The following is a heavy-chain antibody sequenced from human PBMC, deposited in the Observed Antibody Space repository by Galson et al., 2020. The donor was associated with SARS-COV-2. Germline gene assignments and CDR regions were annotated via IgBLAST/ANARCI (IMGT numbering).Heavy chain of an antibody. D-gene: IGHD3-22*01. V-gene: IGHV1-69*05. CDR2: IIPFLGTP. Sequence: ASLKVSCKASGGTFSNYAISWVRQAPGQGLEWMGGIIPFLGTPTYAQKFQDRVTITTDESTSTAYMELNSLKSDDTAVYYCARGHAHYDNSGYLTGWFDPWGQGSLVTVSS. J-gene: IGHJ5*02. CDR3: ARGHAHYDNSGYLTGWFDP. CDR1: GGTFSNYA.